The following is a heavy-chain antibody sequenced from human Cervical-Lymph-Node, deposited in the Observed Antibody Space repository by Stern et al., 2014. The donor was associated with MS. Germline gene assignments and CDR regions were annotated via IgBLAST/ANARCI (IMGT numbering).Heavy chain of an antibody. D-gene: IGHD6-19*01. CDR2: INPSGGST. CDR1: GYTFTSYY. V-gene: IGHV1-46*01. Sequence: QVQLVQSGAEVKKPGASVKVSCKASGYTFTSYYMHWVRQAPGQGLEWMGIINPSGGSTSYAQKFQGRVTMTRDTSTSTVYMELSSLRSEDTAVYYCARVPKVAVAGRECWGQGTLVTVS. J-gene: IGHJ4*02. CDR3: ARVPKVAVAGREC.